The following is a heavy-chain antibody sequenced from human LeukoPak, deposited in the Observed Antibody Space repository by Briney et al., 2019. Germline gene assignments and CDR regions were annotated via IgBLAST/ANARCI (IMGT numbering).Heavy chain of an antibody. Sequence: GESLKISCKGSGYSFPTYCIAWLRQMPGKGLEGMEIIYPDDSNIRYSPSFQGQVTISADNSISTAYLQWSRLKASDTAMYYCARPPSRGYSSSFEYWGQGTLARVSS. J-gene: IGHJ4*02. CDR3: ARPPSRGYSSSFEY. CDR1: GYSFPTYC. V-gene: IGHV5-51*01. D-gene: IGHD2-2*03. CDR2: IYPDDSNI.